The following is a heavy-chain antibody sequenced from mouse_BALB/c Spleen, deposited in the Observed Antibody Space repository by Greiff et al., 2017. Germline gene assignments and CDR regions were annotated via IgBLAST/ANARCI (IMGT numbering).Heavy chain of an antibody. V-gene: IGHV3-2*02. D-gene: IGHD2-4*01. CDR3: ARCGITTGFAY. CDR2: ISYSGST. J-gene: IGHJ3*01. CDR1: GYSITSDYA. Sequence: VQLQQSGPGLVKPSQSLSLTCTVTGYSITSDYAWNWIRQFPGNKLEWMGYISYSGSTSYNPSLKSRISITRDTSKNQFFLQLNSVTTEDTATYYCARCGITTGFAYWGQGTLVTVSA.